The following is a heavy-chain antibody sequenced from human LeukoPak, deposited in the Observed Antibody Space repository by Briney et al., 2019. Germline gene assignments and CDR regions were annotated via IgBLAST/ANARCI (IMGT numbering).Heavy chain of an antibody. D-gene: IGHD6-19*01. V-gene: IGHV3-30*18. CDR1: GFTFSSYG. CDR2: ISYDGSNK. J-gene: IGHJ4*02. CDR3: AKSSMGKQWLTVDY. Sequence: PGGSLRLSCAASGFTFSSYGMPWVRQAPGKGLEWVAVISYDGSNKYYADSVKGRFTISRDNSKNTLYLQMNSLRAEDTAVYYCAKSSMGKQWLTVDYWGQGTLVTVSS.